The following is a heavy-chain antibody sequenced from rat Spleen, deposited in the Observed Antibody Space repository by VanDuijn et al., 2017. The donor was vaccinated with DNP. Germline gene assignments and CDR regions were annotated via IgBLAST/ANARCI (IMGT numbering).Heavy chain of an antibody. CDR2: ISPSGGGT. V-gene: IGHV5-25*01. Sequence: EVQLVESGGGLVQPGRSLKLSCAASGFTFSDFAMAWVRQSPTKGLEWVTSISPSGGGTYYRDSVKGRFTISRDYARSTLYLQMNSLRSEDTATYHCVKHLDAWGQGTSVTVSS. CDR1: GFTFSDFA. CDR3: VKHLDA. J-gene: IGHJ4*01.